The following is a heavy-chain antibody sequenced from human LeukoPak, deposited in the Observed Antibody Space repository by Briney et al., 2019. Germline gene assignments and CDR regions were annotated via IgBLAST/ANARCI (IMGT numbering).Heavy chain of an antibody. D-gene: IGHD3-22*01. CDR3: ATLPYYYDSSGSYYFDY. CDR1: GFTVSSNY. J-gene: IGHJ4*02. V-gene: IGHV3-66*02. Sequence: PGGSLRLSCAASGFTVSSNYMSWVRQAPGKGLEWVSVIYTDGNTYYADSVKGRFTISRDNSKNTLYLQMNSLRVEDTAVYYCATLPYYYDSSGSYYFDYWGQGTLVTVSS. CDR2: IYTDGNT.